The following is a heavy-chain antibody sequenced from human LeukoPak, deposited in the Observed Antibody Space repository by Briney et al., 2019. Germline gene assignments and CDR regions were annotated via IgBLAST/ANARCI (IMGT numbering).Heavy chain of an antibody. J-gene: IGHJ5*02. D-gene: IGHD3-22*01. CDR2: IWYDGSNK. Sequence: GGSLRLSCAASGFTFSSYGMHWVRQAPGKGLEGVAVIWYDGSNKYYADSVKGRFTISRDNSKNTLYLQMNSLRAEDTAVYYCAKDLNSSGYYDWFDPWGQGTLVTVSS. CDR3: AKDLNSSGYYDWFDP. CDR1: GFTFSSYG. V-gene: IGHV3-33*06.